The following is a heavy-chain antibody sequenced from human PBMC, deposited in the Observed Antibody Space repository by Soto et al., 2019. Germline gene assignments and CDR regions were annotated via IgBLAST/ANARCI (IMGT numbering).Heavy chain of an antibody. CDR3: ASTQSTVLRYFDWVSSAFDY. J-gene: IGHJ4*02. CDR2: INAGNGNT. D-gene: IGHD3-9*01. CDR1: GYTFTSYA. Sequence: GASVKVSCKASGYTFTSYAMHWVRQAPGQRLEWMGWINAGNGNTKYSQKFQGRVTITRDTSASTAYMELSSLRSEDTAVYYCASTQSTVLRYFDWVSSAFDYWGQGTLVTVSS. V-gene: IGHV1-3*01.